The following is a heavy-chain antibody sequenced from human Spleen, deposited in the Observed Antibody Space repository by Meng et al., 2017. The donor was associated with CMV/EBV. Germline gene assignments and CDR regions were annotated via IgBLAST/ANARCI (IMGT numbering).Heavy chain of an antibody. J-gene: IGHJ4*02. CDR2: ISSSGNTI. CDR1: GFTFSDYY. V-gene: IGHV3-11*04. CDR3: ARGISVVVPAAIQY. D-gene: IGHD2-2*02. Sequence: SGFTFSDYYMTWIRQAPGKGPEWVSYISSSGNTIYYADSVKGRFTISRDNAKNSLFLQMNSLRAEDAAVYYCARGISVVVPAAIQYWGQGALVTVSS.